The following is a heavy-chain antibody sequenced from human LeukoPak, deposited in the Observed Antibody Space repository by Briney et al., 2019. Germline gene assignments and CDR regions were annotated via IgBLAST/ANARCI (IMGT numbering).Heavy chain of an antibody. CDR2: ISSNSKYT. CDR1: GFMFSDYF. D-gene: IGHD2-8*01. J-gene: IGHJ4*02. Sequence: PGGSLRLSCAASGFMFSDYFMSWISQAPGKELEWVSYISSNSKYTKYADSVKGRFTISRDNAKESLYLQMNSLRAEDTAVYYCARDNGNKYYFDYWGQGTLVTVSS. V-gene: IGHV3-11*05. CDR3: ARDNGNKYYFDY.